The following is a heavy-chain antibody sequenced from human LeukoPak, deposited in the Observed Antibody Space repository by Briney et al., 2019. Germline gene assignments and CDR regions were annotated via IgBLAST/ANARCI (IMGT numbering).Heavy chain of an antibody. CDR2: IIPIFGTA. CDR3: ASASTLSPHTGFDP. D-gene: IGHD4-17*01. Sequence: PQASVKVSCKASGGTFSSYAISWVRQAPGQGLEWMGGIIPIFGTANYAQKFQGRVTITADESTSTAYMELSSLRSEDTAVYYCASASTLSPHTGFDPWGQGTLVTVSS. CDR1: GGTFSSYA. J-gene: IGHJ5*02. V-gene: IGHV1-69*13.